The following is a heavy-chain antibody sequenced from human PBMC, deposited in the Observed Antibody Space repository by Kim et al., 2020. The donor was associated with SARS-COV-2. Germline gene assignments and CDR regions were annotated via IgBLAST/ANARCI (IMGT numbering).Heavy chain of an antibody. J-gene: IGHJ4*02. V-gene: IGHV1-2*02. CDR2: GT. CDR3: ANGYSYGHDY. Sequence: GTNYAQKFPCRVTMTRDASISTAYMELSRLRSDDTAVYYCANGYSYGHDYWGQGTLVTVSS. D-gene: IGHD5-18*01.